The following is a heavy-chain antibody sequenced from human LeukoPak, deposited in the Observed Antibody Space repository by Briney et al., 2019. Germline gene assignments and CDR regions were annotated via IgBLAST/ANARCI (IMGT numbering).Heavy chain of an antibody. CDR1: GFTFSSYA. CDR2: ISYDGSNK. Sequence: GGSLRLSCAASGFTFSSYAMHWARQAPGKGLEWVAVISYDGSNKYYADSVKGRFTISRDNSKNTLYLQMNSLRAEDTAVYYCARDAGYSSGWPGYWGQGTLVTVSS. CDR3: ARDAGYSSGWPGY. J-gene: IGHJ4*02. D-gene: IGHD6-19*01. V-gene: IGHV3-30-3*01.